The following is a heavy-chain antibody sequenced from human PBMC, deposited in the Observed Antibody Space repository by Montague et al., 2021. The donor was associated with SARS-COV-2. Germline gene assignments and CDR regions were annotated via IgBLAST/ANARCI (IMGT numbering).Heavy chain of an antibody. CDR2: IYYSGST. V-gene: IGHV4-61*01. Sequence: SETLSLTCTVSGGSVSSGSYYWSWIRQPPGKGLEWLGYIYYSGSTNYTPSLKSRVTISVDTSKNQFSLKLSSVTAADTAVYYCARDPWRITIFGVVTRYGMDVWGQGTTVTVSS. CDR1: GGSVSSGSYY. J-gene: IGHJ6*02. D-gene: IGHD3-3*01. CDR3: ARDPWRITIFGVVTRYGMDV.